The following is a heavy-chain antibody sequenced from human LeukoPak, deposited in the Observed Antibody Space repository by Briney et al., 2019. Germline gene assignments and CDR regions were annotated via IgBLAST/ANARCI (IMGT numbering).Heavy chain of an antibody. CDR3: ARVGAVAGMRGYFDY. Sequence: ASVKVSCKASGYTFTSYGISWVRQAPGQGLEWMGWISAYNGNTNYAQKLQGRVTMTTDTSTITAYMGLRSLRSDDTAVYYCARVGAVAGMRGYFDYWGQGTLVTVSS. J-gene: IGHJ4*02. D-gene: IGHD6-19*01. CDR1: GYTFTSYG. CDR2: ISAYNGNT. V-gene: IGHV1-18*04.